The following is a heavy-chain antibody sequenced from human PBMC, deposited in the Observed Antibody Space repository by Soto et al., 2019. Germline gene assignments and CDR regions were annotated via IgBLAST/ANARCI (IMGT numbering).Heavy chain of an antibody. CDR2: IIPIFGTA. CDR1: GGTFSSYA. Sequence: QVQLVQSGAEVKKPGSSVKVSCKASGGTFSSYAISWVRQAPGQGLEWMGGIIPIFGTANYAQKFQGRVTITADESTSTAYMELSSLRSEDTAVYYCARTNHYGETTPWAPFDPGGPGTMVTVS. D-gene: IGHD4-17*01. J-gene: IGHJ5*02. V-gene: IGHV1-69*01. CDR3: ARTNHYGETTPWAPFDP.